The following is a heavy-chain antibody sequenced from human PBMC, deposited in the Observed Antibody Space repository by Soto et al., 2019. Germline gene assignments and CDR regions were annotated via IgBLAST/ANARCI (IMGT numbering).Heavy chain of an antibody. CDR3: ARETLRDAIDI. CDR2: IRANDEGI. Sequence: GGSLRLSCVAFGFDFRSYEMNWVRQAPGKGLEWVSNIRANDEGIYYADSVKGRVSVSRDNAKNSLFLEMNSLRVDDTAVYYCARETLRDAIDIWGQGTMVTVSS. V-gene: IGHV3-48*03. CDR1: GFDFRSYE. J-gene: IGHJ3*02.